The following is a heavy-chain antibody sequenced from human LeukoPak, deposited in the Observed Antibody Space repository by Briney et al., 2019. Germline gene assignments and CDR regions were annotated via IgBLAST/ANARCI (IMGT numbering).Heavy chain of an antibody. J-gene: IGHJ4*02. D-gene: IGHD1-26*01. CDR1: GFTFSSYA. CDR3: AKVPYQWELLPTN. Sequence: PGGSLRLSCAASGFTFSSYAMHWVRQAPGKGLEWVAVISYDGSNKYYADSVKGRFTISRDNSKNTLYLQMNSLRAEDTAVYYCAKVPYQWELLPTNWGQGTLVTVSS. CDR2: ISYDGSNK. V-gene: IGHV3-30-3*01.